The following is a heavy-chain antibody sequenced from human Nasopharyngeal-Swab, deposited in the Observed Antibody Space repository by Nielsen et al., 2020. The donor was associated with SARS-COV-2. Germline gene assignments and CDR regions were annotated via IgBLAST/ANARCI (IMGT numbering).Heavy chain of an antibody. CDR2: ITGSGGST. V-gene: IGHV3-23*01. CDR1: GFTFSSYA. CDR3: AKGTGATYRAIDY. J-gene: IGHJ4*02. D-gene: IGHD1-26*01. Sequence: GESLKISCAAPGFTFSSYAMNWVRQAPGKGLEWVSAITGSGGSTYYTDSVKGRFTISRDNSKNTLYLQMNSLRAEDTAVYYCAKGTGATYRAIDYWGQGTLVTASS.